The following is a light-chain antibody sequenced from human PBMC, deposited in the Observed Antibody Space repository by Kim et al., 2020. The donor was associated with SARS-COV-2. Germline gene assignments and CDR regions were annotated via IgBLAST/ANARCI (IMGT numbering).Light chain of an antibody. CDR1: QSVSASY. Sequence: EIVLTQSPGTLSLSPGERATLSCRASQSVSASYLAWYQQKPGQAPRLLISGASSRATGIPDRFSGTGSGTDFTLTISRLEPEDFAVYYCQQYYSSPLTFGGETKVEI. V-gene: IGKV3-20*01. CDR3: QQYYSSPLT. CDR2: GAS. J-gene: IGKJ4*01.